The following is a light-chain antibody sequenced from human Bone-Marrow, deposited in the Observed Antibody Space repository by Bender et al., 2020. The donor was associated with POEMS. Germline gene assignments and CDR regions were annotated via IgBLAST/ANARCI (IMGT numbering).Light chain of an antibody. CDR1: SSNIGTYS. Sequence: QSVLTQPPSASGAPGQRVTISCSASSSNIGTYSVFWYQHLPGEAPKLLIYYDDLLTPGVSDRFSASKSGTSASLAISELQSEDEALYYCSAWDDSLSGWVFGGGTKLTV. CDR2: YDD. V-gene: IGLV1-36*01. J-gene: IGLJ3*02. CDR3: SAWDDSLSGWV.